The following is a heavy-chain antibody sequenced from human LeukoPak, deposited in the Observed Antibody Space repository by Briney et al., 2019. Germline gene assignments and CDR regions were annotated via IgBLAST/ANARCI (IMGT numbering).Heavy chain of an antibody. CDR1: GFSFSGYE. Sequence: GGSLRLSCAASGFSFSGYEMNWVRQAPGEGLEWISYISTTGGTIYYSDSVKGRFTISRDNAKNSLYLQMNSLRAEDTAVYYCARSLSYGDLPSNWFDPWGQGTLVTVSS. CDR3: ARSLSYGDLPSNWFDP. V-gene: IGHV3-48*03. J-gene: IGHJ5*02. D-gene: IGHD4-17*01. CDR2: ISTTGGTI.